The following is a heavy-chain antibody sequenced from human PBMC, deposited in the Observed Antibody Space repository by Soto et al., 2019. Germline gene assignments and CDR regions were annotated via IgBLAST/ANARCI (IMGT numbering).Heavy chain of an antibody. Sequence: PSETLSLTCTVSGGSISSSSYYWGWILRPPGKGLEWIGSIYYSVSTYYNPSLKSRVTISVDTSKNQFSLKLSSVTAADTAVYYCARHNGWIQLWFFDYWGQGTLVTVSS. V-gene: IGHV4-39*01. CDR2: IYYSVST. CDR1: GGSISSSSYY. J-gene: IGHJ4*02. CDR3: ARHNGWIQLWFFDY. D-gene: IGHD5-18*01.